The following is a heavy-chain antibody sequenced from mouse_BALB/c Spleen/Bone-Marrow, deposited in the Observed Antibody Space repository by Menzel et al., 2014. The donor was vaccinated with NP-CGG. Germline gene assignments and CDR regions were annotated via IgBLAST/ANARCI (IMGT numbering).Heavy chain of an antibody. D-gene: IGHD2-1*01. J-gene: IGHJ3*01. CDR1: GFSLTNFD. CDR3: VREGDYGNFAY. Sequence: VQGVESRPGLVAPSQSLSITSTVSGFSLTNFDVSWIRQPPEKGLEWLGVIWTGGGTNYNSAFMSRLSISKDNSKSQVFLKMNSLQTDDTAIYYCVREGDYGNFAYWGQGTLVTVSA. CDR2: IWTGGGT. V-gene: IGHV2-9-2*01.